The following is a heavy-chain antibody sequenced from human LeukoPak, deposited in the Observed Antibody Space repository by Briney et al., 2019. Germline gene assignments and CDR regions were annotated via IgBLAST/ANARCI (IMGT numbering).Heavy chain of an antibody. CDR3: AKDKTYYYYYMDV. Sequence: GGSLRLSCAASGFSFGNHAMIWVRQAAGKGLEWVSAISGSGDSTYYADSVKGLFTISRDNSKNTLYLQMNSLRAEDTAVYYCAKDKTYYYYYMDVWGKGTTVTISS. J-gene: IGHJ6*03. CDR2: ISGSGDST. CDR1: GFSFGNHA. V-gene: IGHV3-23*01.